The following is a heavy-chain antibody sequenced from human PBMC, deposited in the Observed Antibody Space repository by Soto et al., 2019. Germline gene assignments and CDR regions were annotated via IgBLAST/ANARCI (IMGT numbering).Heavy chain of an antibody. CDR1: GFTFSSYS. CDR2: ISSSSSYI. J-gene: IGHJ6*02. CDR3: ARDLLMVYAKVGYYYYGMDV. V-gene: IGHV3-21*01. Sequence: EVQLVESGGGLVKPGGSLRLSCAASGFTFSSYSMNWVRQAPGKGLEWVSSISSSSSYIYYADSVKGRFTISRDNAKNSLYLQMNSLRAEDTAVYYCARDLLMVYAKVGYYYYGMDVWGQGTTVTVSS. D-gene: IGHD2-8*01.